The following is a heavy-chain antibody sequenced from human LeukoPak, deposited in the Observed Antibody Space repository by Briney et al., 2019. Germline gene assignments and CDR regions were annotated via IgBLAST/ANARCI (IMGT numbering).Heavy chain of an antibody. V-gene: IGHV3-43*02. CDR1: GFTFDDYA. CDR3: AKGQGYYYYYMDV. Sequence: PGGSLRLSCAAAGFTFDDYAMHWVRQAPGKGLEWVSRISGDGGSTYYADSVKGRFTISRDNSKNSLYLQMNSLRTEDTALYYCAKGQGYYYYYMDVWGKGTTVTVSS. CDR2: ISGDGGST. J-gene: IGHJ6*03.